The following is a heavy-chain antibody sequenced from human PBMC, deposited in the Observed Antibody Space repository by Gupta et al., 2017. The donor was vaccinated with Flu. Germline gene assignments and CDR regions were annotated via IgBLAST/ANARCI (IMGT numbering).Heavy chain of an antibody. D-gene: IGHD2-2*01. CDR1: AW. V-gene: IGHV3-15*01. J-gene: IGHJ4*02. CDR3: TTDIGVVPAATFGY. Sequence: AWMSWVRQAPGKVLEWVGRIKSKTDGGTTDYAATVKGRFTNSREDSKNTLYLQMKRLKTEDTAVYYSTTDIGVVPAATFGYGGQGTLVTVSS. CDR2: IKSKTDGGTT.